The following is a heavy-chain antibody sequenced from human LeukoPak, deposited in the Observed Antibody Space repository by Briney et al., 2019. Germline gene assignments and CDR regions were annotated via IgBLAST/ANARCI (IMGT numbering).Heavy chain of an antibody. D-gene: IGHD6-13*01. V-gene: IGHV2-70*13. CDR2: IDWDADT. CDR1: GFSLSTSGMC. J-gene: IGHJ4*02. Sequence: VSGPALVKPTQTLTLTCTFSGFSLSTSGMCVSWIRQPPGKALEWLALIDWDADTYYSTSLKTRLTISKDTSKNQVVLTMTNMDPVDTATYYCTRTYSSSYPVHYWGQGTLVTVSS. CDR3: TRTYSSSYPVHY.